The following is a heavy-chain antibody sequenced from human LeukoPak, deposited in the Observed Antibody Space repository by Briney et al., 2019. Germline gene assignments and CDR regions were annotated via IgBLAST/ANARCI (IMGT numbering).Heavy chain of an antibody. Sequence: PSETLSLTCTVSGYSISSGYYWGWIRQPPGKGLEWIGSIYHSGSTYYNPSLKSRVTISVDTSKNQFSLKLSSVTAADTAVYYCARGSFAGGNFDYWGQGTLVTVSS. V-gene: IGHV4-38-2*02. D-gene: IGHD3-16*01. CDR1: GYSISSGYY. J-gene: IGHJ4*02. CDR2: IYHSGST. CDR3: ARGSFAGGNFDY.